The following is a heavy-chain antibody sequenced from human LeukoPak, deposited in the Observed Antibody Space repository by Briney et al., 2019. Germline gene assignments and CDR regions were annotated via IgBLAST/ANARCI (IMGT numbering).Heavy chain of an antibody. V-gene: IGHV1-18*01. CDR3: ARGGITFGGVIATGIGQFDY. CDR1: GYTFTSYG. CDR2: ISAYNGNT. D-gene: IGHD3-16*02. J-gene: IGHJ4*02. Sequence: ASVKVSCKASGYTFTSYGISWVRQAPGQGLEWMGWISAYNGNTNYAQKLQGRVTMTTDTSTSTAYMELRSLRSDDTAVYYCARGGITFGGVIATGIGQFDYWGQGTLVTVSS.